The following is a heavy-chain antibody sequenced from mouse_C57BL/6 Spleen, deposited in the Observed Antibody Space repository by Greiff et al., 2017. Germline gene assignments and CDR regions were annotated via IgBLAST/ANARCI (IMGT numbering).Heavy chain of an antibody. CDR1: GYSITSGYY. CDR2: ISYDGSN. D-gene: IGHD1-1*01. CDR3: ARVPYYGSSLDWYFDV. Sequence: EVQLQQSGPGLVKPSQSLSLTCSVTGYSITSGYYWNWIRQFPGNKLEWMGYISYDGSNNYNPSLKNRISITRDTSKNQFFLKLNSVTTEDTATYYCARVPYYGSSLDWYFDVWGTGTTVTVSS. V-gene: IGHV3-6*01. J-gene: IGHJ1*03.